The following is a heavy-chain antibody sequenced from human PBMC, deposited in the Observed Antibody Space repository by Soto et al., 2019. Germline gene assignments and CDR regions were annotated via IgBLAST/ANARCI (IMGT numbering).Heavy chain of an antibody. CDR2: ISAYNGNT. D-gene: IGHD5-12*01. J-gene: IGHJ5*02. CDR1: GYTLTSYV. Sequence: ASVKVSCKASGYTLTSYVISWVRQAPGQGLEWMGWISAYNGNTNYAQKLQGRVTMTTDTSTSTAYMELRSLRSDDTAVYYCARDQVIVAGTRWFVPWGQGTLVTVSS. CDR3: ARDQVIVAGTRWFVP. V-gene: IGHV1-18*01.